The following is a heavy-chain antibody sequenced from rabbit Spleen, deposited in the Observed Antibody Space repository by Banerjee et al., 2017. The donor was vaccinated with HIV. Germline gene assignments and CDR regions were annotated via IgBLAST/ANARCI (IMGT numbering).Heavy chain of an antibody. Sequence: QSLEESGGDLVKPGASLTLTCTASGFSFSSGYYMCWVRQAPGKGLEWIGCVDVGSSGFTYFATWAKGRFTCSKTSSTTVTLQMTRLTAADTATYFCARGSATMTMVITGFYLNLWGQGTLVTVS. D-gene: IGHD2-1*01. CDR2: VDVGSSGFT. J-gene: IGHJ4*01. V-gene: IGHV1S40*01. CDR3: ARGSATMTMVITGFYLNL. CDR1: GFSFSSGYY.